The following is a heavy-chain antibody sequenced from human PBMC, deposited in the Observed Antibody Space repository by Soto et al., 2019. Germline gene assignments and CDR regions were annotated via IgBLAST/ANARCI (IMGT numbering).Heavy chain of an antibody. J-gene: IGHJ6*02. Sequence: GGSLRLSCAASGFTFSSYGMHWVRQAPGKGLEWVAVISYDGSNKYYADSVKGRFTISRDNSKNTPYLQMNSLRAEDTAVYYCAKAEGGFPPYYYYYGMDVWGQGTTVTVS. V-gene: IGHV3-30*18. CDR1: GFTFSSYG. D-gene: IGHD3-10*01. CDR2: ISYDGSNK. CDR3: AKAEGGFPPYYYYYGMDV.